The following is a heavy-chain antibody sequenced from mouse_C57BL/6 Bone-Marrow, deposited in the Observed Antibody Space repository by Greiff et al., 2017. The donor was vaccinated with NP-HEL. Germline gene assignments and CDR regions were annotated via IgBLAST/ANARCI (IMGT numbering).Heavy chain of an antibody. CDR3: SEDSAVYYCACQLDYAMDY. V-gene: IGHV1-87*01. CDR2: GQGLEWIG. D-gene: IGHD4-1*02. CDR1: YTFSRRVH. J-gene: IGHJ4*01. Sequence: VQLQESGPELARPWASVAISCPAFYTFSRRVHFAIRATNYWMQWVKQRPGQGLEWIGAIFPGNGVPSYNQKFQGKATLSADKSTSTAYMQLSSVTSEDSAVYYCACQLDYAMDYWGQGTSVTVSS.